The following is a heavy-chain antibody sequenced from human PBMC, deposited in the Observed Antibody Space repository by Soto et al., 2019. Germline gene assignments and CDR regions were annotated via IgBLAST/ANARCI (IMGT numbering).Heavy chain of an antibody. CDR2: ISGTADAT. Sequence: PGGSLRLSCAGSGFSFSTFAMTWVRQAPGKGLEWVSSISGTADATYHADAVKGRFTISRDDSKDTVYLQMNSLRAEDTAVYYCVKVGSSRPNWYFDLWGRGTLVTVSS. D-gene: IGHD6-6*01. CDR3: VKVGSSRPNWYFDL. V-gene: IGHV3-23*01. J-gene: IGHJ2*01. CDR1: GFSFSTFA.